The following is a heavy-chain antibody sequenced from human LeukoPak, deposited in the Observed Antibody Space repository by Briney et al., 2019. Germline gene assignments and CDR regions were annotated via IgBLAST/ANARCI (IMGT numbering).Heavy chain of an antibody. J-gene: IGHJ4*02. D-gene: IGHD2-15*01. V-gene: IGHV3-21*01. CDR1: GFTFSSYS. CDR3: ARERPSIVVVVAATLDY. Sequence: PGGSLRLSCAASGFTFSSYSMNWVRQAPGKGLEWVSSISSSSSYIYYADSVKGRITISRDNAKNSLYLQMNSLRAEDTAVYYCARERPSIVVVVAATLDYWGQGTLVTVSS. CDR2: ISSSSSYI.